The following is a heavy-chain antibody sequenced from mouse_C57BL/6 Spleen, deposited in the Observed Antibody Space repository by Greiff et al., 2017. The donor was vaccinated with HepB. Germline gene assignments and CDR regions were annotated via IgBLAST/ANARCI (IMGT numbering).Heavy chain of an antibody. V-gene: IGHV1-69*01. CDR1: GYTFTSYW. CDR2: IDPSDSYT. J-gene: IGHJ2*01. D-gene: IGHD6-1*01. Sequence: QVQLQQSGAELVMPGASVKLSCKASGYTFTSYWMHWVKQRPGQGLEWIGEIDPSDSYTNYNQKFKGKSTLTVDKSSSTAYMQLSSLTSEDSAVYYCARGEAWGNYLDYWGQGTTLTVSS. CDR3: ARGEAWGNYLDY.